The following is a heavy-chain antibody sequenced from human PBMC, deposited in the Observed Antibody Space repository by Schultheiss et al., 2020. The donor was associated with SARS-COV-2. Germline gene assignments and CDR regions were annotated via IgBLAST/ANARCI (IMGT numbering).Heavy chain of an antibody. V-gene: IGHV4-4*02. D-gene: IGHD4-17*01. CDR1: GGSISSSNW. CDR2: IYYSGST. Sequence: SETLSLTCAVSGGSISSSNWWTWVRQPPGKGLEWIGYIYYSGSTYYNPSLKSRVTISVDTSKNQFSLKLSSVTAADTAVYYCARAVRTGATVTRFDPWGQGTLVTVSS. J-gene: IGHJ5*02. CDR3: ARAVRTGATVTRFDP.